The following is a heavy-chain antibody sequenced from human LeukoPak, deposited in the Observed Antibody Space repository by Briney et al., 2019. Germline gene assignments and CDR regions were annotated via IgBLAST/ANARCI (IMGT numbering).Heavy chain of an antibody. V-gene: IGHV3-53*01. Sequence: GGSLRLSCAASGFTVRTHSMSWVRQAPGKGLEWVSVIYGGGSTYYADSVNGRFTISRDSSKNTLFLQMNSLRAEDTALYYCASAHEYCGGAECYEYFQHWGQGTLVTVSS. CDR3: ASAHEYCGGAECYEYFQH. J-gene: IGHJ1*01. CDR1: GFTVRTHS. CDR2: IYGGGST. D-gene: IGHD2-21*01.